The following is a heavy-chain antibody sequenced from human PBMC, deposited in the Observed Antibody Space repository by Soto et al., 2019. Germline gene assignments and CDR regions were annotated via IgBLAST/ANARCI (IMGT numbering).Heavy chain of an antibody. CDR3: ARDRLWDYGDYGIDY. Sequence: ASVKVSCKASGYTFTSYGISWVRPAPGQGLEWMGGISAYNGNTNYAQKLQGRVTMTTDTSTSTAYMELRSLRSDDTAVYYCARDRLWDYGDYGIDYWGQGTLVTVSS. CDR2: ISAYNGNT. V-gene: IGHV1-18*01. D-gene: IGHD4-17*01. J-gene: IGHJ4*02. CDR1: GYTFTSYG.